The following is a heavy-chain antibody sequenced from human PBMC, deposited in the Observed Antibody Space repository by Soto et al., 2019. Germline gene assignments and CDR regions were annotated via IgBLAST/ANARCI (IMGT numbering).Heavy chain of an antibody. Sequence: EVQLLESGGGLVQPGGSLRLSCAASGFTFSSYVMTWVRQAPGKGLEWVSGIGGSGGSTNYADSVKGRFTISRANSKNTLYLRMNSLRAEDPAVYYCAKDGGGSYSSGGYWGQGTLVTVSS. V-gene: IGHV3-23*01. CDR2: IGGSGGST. J-gene: IGHJ4*02. D-gene: IGHD3-10*01. CDR1: GFTFSSYV. CDR3: AKDGGGSYSSGGY.